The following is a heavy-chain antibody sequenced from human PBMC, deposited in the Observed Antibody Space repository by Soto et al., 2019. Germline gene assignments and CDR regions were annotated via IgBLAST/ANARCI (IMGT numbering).Heavy chain of an antibody. V-gene: IGHV4-34*01. D-gene: IGHD1-7*01. CDR2: INHSGST. J-gene: IGHJ6*02. CDR3: AARRHAENFYYYYGMDV. Sequence: PSETLSLTCAVYGGSFSGYYWSWIRQPPGKGLEWIGEINHSGSTNYNPSLKSRVTISVDTSKNQFSLKLSSVTAADTSVYYCAARRHAENFYYYYGMDVWGQGTTVTVSS. CDR1: GGSFSGYY.